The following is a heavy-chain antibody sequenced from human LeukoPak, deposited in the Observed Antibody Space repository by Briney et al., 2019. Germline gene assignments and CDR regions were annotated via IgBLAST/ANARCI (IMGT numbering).Heavy chain of an antibody. V-gene: IGHV1-2*02. Sequence: ASVKVSCKASGYSFTDYYIHWVRQAPGQGPELMGWVNPSGGATKYAQKFQDRVTMTRDTSISTAYLELSGLTSDDTAVYYCATYTSAIQYFLYWGLGTLVTVSS. J-gene: IGHJ4*02. CDR1: GYSFTDYY. D-gene: IGHD6-19*01. CDR2: VNPSGGAT. CDR3: ATYTSAIQYFLY.